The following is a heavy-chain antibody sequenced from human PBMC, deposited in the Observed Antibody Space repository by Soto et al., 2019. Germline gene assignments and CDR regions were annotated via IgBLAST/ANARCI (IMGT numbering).Heavy chain of an antibody. J-gene: IGHJ6*02. Sequence: WASVKVSFKSAGYTFTSYGISWVRQAPGQGLEWMGKIIPTFGRTNYAQKFQGRLTISADDSTSTAYMELSSLLSEDTAVYYCARDPLSSFAMDVWGQGTTVTVS. D-gene: IGHD3-10*02. CDR2: IIPTFGRT. CDR1: GYTFTSYG. V-gene: IGHV1-69*13. CDR3: ARDPLSSFAMDV.